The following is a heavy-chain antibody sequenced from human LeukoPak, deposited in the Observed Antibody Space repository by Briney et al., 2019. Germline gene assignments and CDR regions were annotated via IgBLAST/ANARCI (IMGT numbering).Heavy chain of an antibody. J-gene: IGHJ4*02. CDR2: INPSGGST. Sequence: ASVKVSRKASGYTFTSYYMHWVRQAPGQGLEWMGIINPSGGSTSYAQKFQGRVTMTRDTSTSTVYMELSSLRSEDTAVYYCARDKGVADWRSVFDYWGQGTLVTVSS. CDR3: ARDKGVADWRSVFDY. V-gene: IGHV1-46*01. CDR1: GYTFTSYY. D-gene: IGHD6-19*01.